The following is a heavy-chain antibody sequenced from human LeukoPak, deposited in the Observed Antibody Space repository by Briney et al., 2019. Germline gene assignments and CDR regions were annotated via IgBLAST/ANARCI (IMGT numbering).Heavy chain of an antibody. Sequence: SETLSLTCTVSGGSISSYYWSRIRQPPGKGLEWIGYIYYSGSTNYNPSLKSRVTISVDTSKNQFSLKLSSVTAADTAVYYCARAHFWYAFDIWGQGTMVTVSS. D-gene: IGHD2-8*02. CDR1: GGSISSYY. CDR3: ARAHFWYAFDI. J-gene: IGHJ3*02. CDR2: IYYSGST. V-gene: IGHV4-59*01.